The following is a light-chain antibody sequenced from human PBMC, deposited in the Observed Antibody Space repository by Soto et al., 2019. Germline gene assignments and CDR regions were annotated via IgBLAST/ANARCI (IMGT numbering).Light chain of an antibody. J-gene: IGKJ1*01. V-gene: IGKV1-39*01. CDR1: QSISSF. CDR3: QQSHSAWT. Sequence: DIQMTPSPSSLSASVGDRVTLTCRASQSISSFLNWYQQKPGKAHKVLIYGSSSLQTGVPSRFRCSGSGTDFTLTISNRQPEVSTTYYCQQSHSAWTFGQGTKVEI. CDR2: GSS.